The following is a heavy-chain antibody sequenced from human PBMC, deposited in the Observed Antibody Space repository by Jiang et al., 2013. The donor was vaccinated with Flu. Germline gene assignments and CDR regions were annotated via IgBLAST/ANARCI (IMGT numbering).Heavy chain of an antibody. Sequence: GSSVKVSCKASGGTFSSYAISWVRQAPGQGLEWMGWISAYNGNTNYAQKLQGRVTMTTDTSTSTAYMELRSLRSDDTAVYYCARGDRIAAAGAFDYWGQGTLVTVSS. CDR1: GGTFSSYA. CDR2: ISAYNGNT. V-gene: IGHV1-18*01. D-gene: IGHD6-13*01. CDR3: ARGDRIAAAGAFDY. J-gene: IGHJ4*02.